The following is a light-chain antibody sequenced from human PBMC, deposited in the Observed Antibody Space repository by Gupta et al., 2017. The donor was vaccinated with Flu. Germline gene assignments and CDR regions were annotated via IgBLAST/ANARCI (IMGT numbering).Light chain of an antibody. CDR3: SSYGAVGL. J-gene: IGLJ3*02. CDR1: SSDVGAYNY. V-gene: IGLV2-14*03. Sequence: QSALTQPASVSGSPGQSIAISCTGSSSDVGAYNYVSWYQQHPGKAPKLIIYDGTNRPSGGSTRCSGSKSGNTASLTISGRQAEDEDDYYCSSYGAVGLFGGGTKVTVL. CDR2: DGT.